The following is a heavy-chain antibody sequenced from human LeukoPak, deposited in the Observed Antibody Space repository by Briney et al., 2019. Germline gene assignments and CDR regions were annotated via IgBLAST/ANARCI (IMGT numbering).Heavy chain of an antibody. D-gene: IGHD1-26*01. Sequence: SETLSLTCTVSGASISSDYWSWIRQPPGKGLEWVAYIYNSGSTSYNPSLKSRVTISMNTSKNQFSLKLSSVTAADTAVYYCARGPGGGSYSDAFDIWGQGTMVTVSS. CDR1: GASISSDY. J-gene: IGHJ3*02. V-gene: IGHV4-59*01. CDR3: ARGPGGGSYSDAFDI. CDR2: IYNSGST.